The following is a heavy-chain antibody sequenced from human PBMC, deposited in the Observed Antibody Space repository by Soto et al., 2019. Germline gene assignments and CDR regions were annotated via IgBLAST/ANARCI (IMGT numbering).Heavy chain of an antibody. D-gene: IGHD2-8*01. Sequence: EVQLVESGGGVVRPGGSLRLSCAASGFTFADYGMSWVRQASGKGPAWVSGINWNGGSTGYAASVKGRFTISRDNAKNSLYLQMNSLRTKDTALYHCARNLRGNCTNGVCQDAFDIWGQGTMVTVSS. CDR1: GFTFADYG. CDR2: INWNGGST. V-gene: IGHV3-20*01. J-gene: IGHJ3*02. CDR3: ARNLRGNCTNGVCQDAFDI.